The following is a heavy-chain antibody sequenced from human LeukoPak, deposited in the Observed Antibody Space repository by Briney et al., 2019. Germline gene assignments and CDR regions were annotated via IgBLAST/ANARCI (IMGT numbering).Heavy chain of an antibody. D-gene: IGHD6-19*01. J-gene: IGHJ4*02. V-gene: IGHV4-59*08. CDR3: ARHPPQGYSSGLYYFDY. Sequence: SETLSLTCTVSGGSISTFYWSWIRQAPGKGLGWIGYIYDSGRTNYNPSLKSRVTISVDTSKNQFSLKLSSVTAADTAVYYCARHPPQGYSSGLYYFDYWGQGTLVAVSS. CDR2: IYDSGRT. CDR1: GGSISTFY.